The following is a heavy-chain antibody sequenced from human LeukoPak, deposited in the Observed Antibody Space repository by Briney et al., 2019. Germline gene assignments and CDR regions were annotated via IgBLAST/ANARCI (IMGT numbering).Heavy chain of an antibody. CDR2: MNRGGDRI. Sequence: GGSLRLSCTVLGVTLSDYELNWVRQAPGKGPEWVSYMNRGGDRIDHADSVKGRFTMSRDIATKSVFLQMTGLRVDDTAVYYCATRIPYTGYNNWGQGTLVTVSS. D-gene: IGHD5-12*01. CDR3: ATRIPYTGYNN. J-gene: IGHJ4*02. V-gene: IGHV3-48*03. CDR1: GVTLSDYE.